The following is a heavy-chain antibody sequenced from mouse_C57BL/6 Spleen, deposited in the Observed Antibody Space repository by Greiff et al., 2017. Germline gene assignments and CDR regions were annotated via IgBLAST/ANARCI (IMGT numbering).Heavy chain of an antibody. CDR2: ILPGSGST. V-gene: IGHV1-9*01. D-gene: IGHD3-2*02. J-gene: IGHJ4*01. CDR1: GYTFTGSW. Sequence: VQLQQSGAELMKPGASVKLSCKATGYTFTGSWMEWVKQRPGKGLEWVGEILPGSGSTNYNEKFKGKATFTADTSSNPAYMQLSSLTTEDSAIYYCTAQAGDYYAMDYWGQGTSVTVSS. CDR3: TAQAGDYYAMDY.